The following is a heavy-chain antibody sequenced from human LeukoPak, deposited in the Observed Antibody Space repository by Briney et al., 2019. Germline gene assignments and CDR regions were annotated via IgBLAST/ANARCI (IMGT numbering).Heavy chain of an antibody. V-gene: IGHV3-53*01. CDR1: GFTVSTNY. J-gene: IGHJ6*02. CDR3: AREVGDTALNYFGIDV. CDR2: IFSGGAT. Sequence: GGSLRLSCAASGFTVSTNYMSWVRQAPGKGLEWGSIIFSGGATYYADSVKGRFTISRENSKNTLYLQMTNLRVEDTAVYYCAREVGDTALNYFGIDVWGQGTTVIVS. D-gene: IGHD5-18*01.